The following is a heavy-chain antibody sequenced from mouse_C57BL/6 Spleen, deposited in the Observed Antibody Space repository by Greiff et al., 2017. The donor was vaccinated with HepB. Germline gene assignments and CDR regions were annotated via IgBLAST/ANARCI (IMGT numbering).Heavy chain of an antibody. CDR1: GFTFSDYG. CDR2: ISSGSSTI. Sequence: EVQRVESGGGLVKPGGSLKLSCAASGFTFSDYGMHWVRQAPEKGLEWVAYISSGSSTIYYADTVKGRFTISRDNAKNTLFLQMTSLRSEDTAMYYCARGGRGPLFAYWGKGTLVTVSA. CDR3: ARGGRGPLFAY. V-gene: IGHV5-17*01. D-gene: IGHD3-1*01. J-gene: IGHJ3*01.